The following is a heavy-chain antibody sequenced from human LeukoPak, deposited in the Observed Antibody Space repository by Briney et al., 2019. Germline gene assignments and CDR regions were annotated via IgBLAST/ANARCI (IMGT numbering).Heavy chain of an antibody. CDR2: IYYSGST. V-gene: IGHV4-59*01. D-gene: IGHD6-19*01. CDR3: ARDHSSGWWYFDL. J-gene: IGHJ2*01. CDR1: GGSISSYY. Sequence: PSETLSLTCTVSGGSISSYYWSGIRQPPGKGLEWIGYIYYSGSTNYNPSLKSRVTISVDTSKNQFSLKLSSVTAADTAVYYCARDHSSGWWYFDLWGRGTLVTVSS.